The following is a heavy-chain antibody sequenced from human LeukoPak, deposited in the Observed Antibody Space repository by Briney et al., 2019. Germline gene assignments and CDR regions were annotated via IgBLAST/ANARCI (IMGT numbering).Heavy chain of an antibody. CDR3: ARGYSGYDYNDAFDI. Sequence: PSQTLSLTCAVSNGSIRSSSYYWNWIRQPVGKGLEWIGRVYSTGSINYNPSLKSRVTISVDTSKNQFSLKLSSVTAADTAVYYCARGYSGYDYNDAFDIWGQGTMVTVSS. CDR2: VYSTGSI. J-gene: IGHJ3*02. V-gene: IGHV4-61*02. D-gene: IGHD5-12*01. CDR1: NGSIRSSSYY.